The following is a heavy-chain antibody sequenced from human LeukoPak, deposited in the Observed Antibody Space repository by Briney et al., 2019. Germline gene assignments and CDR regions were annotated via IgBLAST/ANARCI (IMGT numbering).Heavy chain of an antibody. CDR2: IYTSGST. V-gene: IGHV4-61*02. Sequence: SETLSLTCTVSGGSVNSGSYYWGWIRQPAGKGLEWIGRIYTSGSTNYNPSLKSRVTMSVDTSKNQFSLKLSSVTAADTAVYYCARGFNYYDSSGDAFDIWGQGTMVTVSS. J-gene: IGHJ3*02. D-gene: IGHD3-22*01. CDR1: GGSVNSGSYY. CDR3: ARGFNYYDSSGDAFDI.